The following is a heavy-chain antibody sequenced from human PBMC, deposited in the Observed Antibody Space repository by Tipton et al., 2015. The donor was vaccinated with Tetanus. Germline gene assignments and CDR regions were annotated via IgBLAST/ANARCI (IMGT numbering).Heavy chain of an antibody. Sequence: TLSLTCTVSGGSINSGDYYWSWIRQSPGKGLEWIGYIYYSGNTHYNPSLKSRIAISIDLSKNQFSLNLNSVTAADTAVYYCARDHGITWGGMGYYYGMDVWGQGTTVTVSS. V-gene: IGHV4-30-4*01. CDR3: ARDHGITWGGMGYYYGMDV. CDR1: GGSINSGDYY. D-gene: IGHD3-16*01. J-gene: IGHJ6*02. CDR2: IYYSGNT.